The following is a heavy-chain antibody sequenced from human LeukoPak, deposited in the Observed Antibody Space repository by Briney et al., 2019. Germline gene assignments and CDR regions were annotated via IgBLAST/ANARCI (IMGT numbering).Heavy chain of an antibody. CDR1: GFTVSSNY. V-gene: IGHV3-53*01. CDR3: ARRYSTRNFFDS. Sequence: GGSLRLSCAASGFTVSSNYMSWVRQGPGKGLEWVALIYNDGGTHYTDSVKGRFTISRDNSNNTLHLQINSLRAEDTALYFCARRYSTRNFFDSWGQGALVTVSS. J-gene: IGHJ4*02. CDR2: IYNDGGT. D-gene: IGHD1-1*01.